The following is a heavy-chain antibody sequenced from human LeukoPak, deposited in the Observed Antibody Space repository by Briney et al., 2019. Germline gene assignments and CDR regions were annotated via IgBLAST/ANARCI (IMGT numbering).Heavy chain of an antibody. Sequence: PGGSLRLSCAASGFTFSTYAMSWVRQAAGKGLEWVSLISGSGGGTYYADSVKGRFTISRDNSKNTLYLQLNSLRVEDTAVYYCAKVRLRFLEWVDFDYWGQGILVTVSS. J-gene: IGHJ4*02. V-gene: IGHV3-23*01. D-gene: IGHD3-3*01. CDR3: AKVRLRFLEWVDFDY. CDR1: GFTFSTYA. CDR2: ISGSGGGT.